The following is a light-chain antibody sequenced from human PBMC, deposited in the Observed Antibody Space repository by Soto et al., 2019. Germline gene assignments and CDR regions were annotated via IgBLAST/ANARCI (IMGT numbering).Light chain of an antibody. CDR3: QHYNSYSEA. J-gene: IGKJ1*01. V-gene: IGKV1-5*03. CDR1: QSISSW. CDR2: KAP. Sequence: DIQMTQSPATLSASVGDRVTITCRASQSISSWLAWYQQKPGKAPKLLIYKAPSLKSGVPSRFSGSGSGTEFTLTISSLQPDDFATYYCQHYNSYSEAFGQGTKVDI.